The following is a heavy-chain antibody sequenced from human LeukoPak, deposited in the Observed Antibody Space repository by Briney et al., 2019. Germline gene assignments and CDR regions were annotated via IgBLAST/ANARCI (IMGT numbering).Heavy chain of an antibody. CDR3: ARGGRFFDWFPYDY. V-gene: IGHV3-23*01. CDR2: ISGSGAGT. CDR1: GFTFRNYA. D-gene: IGHD3-9*01. J-gene: IGHJ4*02. Sequence: GGSLRLSCAASGFTFRNYAISWVRQAPGKGLEWVSLISGSGAGTYYADSVKGRFTISRDNSKNTLYLQMDSLRAGDTAVYYCARGGRFFDWFPYDYWGQGTRVTVSS.